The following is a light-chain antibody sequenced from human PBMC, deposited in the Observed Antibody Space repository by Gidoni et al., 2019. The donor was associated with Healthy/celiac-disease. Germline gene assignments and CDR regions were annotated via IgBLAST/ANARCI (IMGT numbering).Light chain of an antibody. CDR2: GAS. Sequence: EIVLTPSPGNLSLSPGERATLSCRASQSVSSSYLAWYQQKPGQAPRLLIYGASSRATGIPDRFSGSGSGTDFTLTISRLEPEDFAVYYCQRYGNSPQLTFGGGTKVEIK. V-gene: IGKV3-20*01. J-gene: IGKJ4*01. CDR3: QRYGNSPQLT. CDR1: QSVSSSY.